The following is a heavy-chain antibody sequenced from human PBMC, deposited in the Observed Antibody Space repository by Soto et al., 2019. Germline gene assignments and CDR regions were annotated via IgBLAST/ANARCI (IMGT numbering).Heavy chain of an antibody. CDR3: ARGAESAVVATMGPHYCYMDA. CDR2: INHSGST. D-gene: IGHD5-12*01. CDR1: GGSFSGYY. V-gene: IGHV4-34*01. Sequence: SESLSLTCAVYGGSFSGYYWSWIRQPPGKGLEWIGEINHSGSTNYNPSLKSRVTISVDTSKNQLSLKLSSVTAADTAVYYCARGAESAVVATMGPHYCYMDAWGKGTTVTVSS. J-gene: IGHJ6*03.